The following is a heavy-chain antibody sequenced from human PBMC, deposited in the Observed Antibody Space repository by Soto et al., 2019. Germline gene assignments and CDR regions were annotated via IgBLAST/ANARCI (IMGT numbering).Heavy chain of an antibody. CDR3: ARGAYYDFWSGYFGMDV. D-gene: IGHD3-3*01. J-gene: IGHJ6*02. Sequence: SETLSLTCTVSGGSISSYYWSWIRQPPGEGLEWIGYIYYSGSTNYNPSLKSRVTISVDTSNNQFSLKLSSVTAADTAVYYCARGAYYDFWSGYFGMDVWGQGTTVTVSS. CDR1: GGSISSYY. CDR2: IYYSGST. V-gene: IGHV4-59*01.